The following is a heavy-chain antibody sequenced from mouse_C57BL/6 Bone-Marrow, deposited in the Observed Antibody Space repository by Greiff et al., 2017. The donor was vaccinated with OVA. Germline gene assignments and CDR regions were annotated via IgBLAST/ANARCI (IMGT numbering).Heavy chain of an antibody. CDR3: ARRAQLRPYFDY. CDR2: INPSSGYT. V-gene: IGHV1-4*01. CDR1: GYTFTSYT. D-gene: IGHD3-2*02. Sequence: QVQLQQSGAELARPGASVKMSCKASGYTFTSYTMHWVKQRPGQGLEWIGYINPSSGYTKYNQKFKDKATLTADKASSTAYMQLSSLTSEDSAVYYCARRAQLRPYFDYWGQGTTLTVSS. J-gene: IGHJ2*01.